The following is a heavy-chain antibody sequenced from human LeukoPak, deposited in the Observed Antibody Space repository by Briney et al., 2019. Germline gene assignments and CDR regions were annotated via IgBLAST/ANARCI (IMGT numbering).Heavy chain of an antibody. CDR1: GFTFSSYW. J-gene: IGHJ5*02. CDR3: ARNCGGDCS. V-gene: IGHV3-7*03. D-gene: IGHD2-21*02. Sequence: GESLRLSCAASGFTFSSYWMSWVRQAPGKGLEWVANIKQDGNEKYYVDSVKGRFTISRDNAKNSLYLQMNSLRAGDTAVYYCARNCGGDCSWGQGTLVTVSS. CDR2: IKQDGNEK.